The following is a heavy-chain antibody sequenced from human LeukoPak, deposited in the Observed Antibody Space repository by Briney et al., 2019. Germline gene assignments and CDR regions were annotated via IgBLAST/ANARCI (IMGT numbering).Heavy chain of an antibody. V-gene: IGHV3-21*01. CDR2: ISSSSSYI. CDR3: AELGITMIGGV. CDR1: GFTFSSYS. D-gene: IGHD3-10*02. Sequence: PGGSLRLSCAASGFTFSSYSMNWVRQAPGKGLEWVSSISSSSSYIYYADSVKGRFAISRDNAKNSLYLQMNSLRAEDTAVYYCAELGITMIGGVWGQGTLVTVSS. J-gene: IGHJ4*02.